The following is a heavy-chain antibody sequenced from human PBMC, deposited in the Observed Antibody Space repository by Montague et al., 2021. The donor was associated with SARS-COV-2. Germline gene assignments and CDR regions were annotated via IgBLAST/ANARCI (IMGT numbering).Heavy chain of an antibody. V-gene: IGHV3-33*06. CDR2: IWYDGSNK. Sequence: SRRLSCAASGFTFSRYGMHWVRQAPGKGLEWVAVIWYDGSNKYYADSVKGRFTISRDNSKNTLYLQMNSLRAEDTAVYYCAKESVWGAFDIWGQGTMVTVSS. CDR1: GFTFSRYG. D-gene: IGHD3-16*01. J-gene: IGHJ3*02. CDR3: AKESVWGAFDI.